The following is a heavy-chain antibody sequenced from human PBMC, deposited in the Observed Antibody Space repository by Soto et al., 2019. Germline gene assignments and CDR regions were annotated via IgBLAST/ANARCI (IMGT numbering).Heavy chain of an antibody. CDR3: AIVVADIDYYFDY. V-gene: IGHV1-69*06. CDR1: GGTFSSYA. Sequence: AASVKVSCKASGGTFSSYAISWVRQAPGQGLEWMGGIIPIFGTANYAQKFQGRVTITADKSTSTAYMELSSLRSEDTAVYYCAIVVADIDYYFDYWGQGTLVTVSS. CDR2: IIPIFGTA. D-gene: IGHD5-12*01. J-gene: IGHJ4*02.